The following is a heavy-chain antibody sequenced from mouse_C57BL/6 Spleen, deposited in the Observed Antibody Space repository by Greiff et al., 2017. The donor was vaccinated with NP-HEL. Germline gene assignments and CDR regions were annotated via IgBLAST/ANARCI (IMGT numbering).Heavy chain of an antibody. J-gene: IGHJ3*01. CDR1: GYAFSSSW. CDR3: ARGGPFAY. V-gene: IGHV1-82*01. Sequence: VQLQQSGPELVKPGASVKISCKASGYAFSSSWMNWVKQRPGKGLEWIGRIYPGDGDTNYNGKFKGKATLTADKSSSPAYMQLSSLTSEDSAVYCCARGGPFAYWGQGTLVTVSA. CDR2: IYPGDGDT.